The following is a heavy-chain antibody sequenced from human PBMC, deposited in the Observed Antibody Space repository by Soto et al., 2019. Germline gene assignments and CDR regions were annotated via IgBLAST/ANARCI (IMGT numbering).Heavy chain of an antibody. CDR3: ARHSKAVAAYM. CDR2: IHYSGTT. CDR1: GDSISHTIYY. D-gene: IGHD6-19*01. J-gene: IGHJ6*03. Sequence: SETLSLTCRVSGDSISHTIYYWGWVRQYPRKGLEWIGSIHYSGTTQLHPSLKTRVTISVDTSKNEFYLRLRSVTAADTAIYFCARHSKAVAAYM. V-gene: IGHV4-39*01.